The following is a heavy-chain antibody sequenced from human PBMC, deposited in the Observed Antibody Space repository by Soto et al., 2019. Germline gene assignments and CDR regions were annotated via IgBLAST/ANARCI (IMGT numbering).Heavy chain of an antibody. D-gene: IGHD2-8*02. CDR1: GDSSSTYY. CDR3: ERSYCTDSVSCNWFDP. J-gene: IGHJ5*02. V-gene: IGHV4-59*01. CDR2: INYSGRS. Sequence: QVQLQESGPGLVKSSETLSLTCSVSGDSSSTYYWGWIRQPPGKGLEWIGYINYSGRSNHNPSLKSRISISGDASKNQVSMKLTSVTATDTAVYYCERSYCTDSVSCNWFDPWGQGTLVVVSS.